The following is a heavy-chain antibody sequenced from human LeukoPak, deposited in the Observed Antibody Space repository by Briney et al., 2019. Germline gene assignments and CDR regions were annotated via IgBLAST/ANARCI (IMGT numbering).Heavy chain of an antibody. J-gene: IGHJ6*02. CDR1: GYTFTSYG. CDR2: ISAYNGNT. D-gene: IGHD6-13*01. Sequence: ASVKVSCKASGYTFTSYGISWVRQAPGQGLEWMGWISAYNGNTNYAQKLQGRVTMTTDTSTSTAYMELRSLRSDDTAVYYCARDFTDPAADTSYGMDVWGQGTTVTVSS. CDR3: ARDFTDPAADTSYGMDV. V-gene: IGHV1-18*01.